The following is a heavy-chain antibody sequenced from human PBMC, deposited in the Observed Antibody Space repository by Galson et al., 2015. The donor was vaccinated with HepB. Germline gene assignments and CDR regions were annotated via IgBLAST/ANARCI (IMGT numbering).Heavy chain of an antibody. J-gene: IGHJ4*02. V-gene: IGHV3-30*04. CDR2: ISYDGSNK. CDR1: GFTFSSYA. D-gene: IGHD6-19*01. CDR3: ARGALYSSGWYSDY. Sequence: SLRLSCAASGFTFSSYAMHWVRQAPGKGLEWVAVISYDGSNKYYADSVKGRFTISRDNSKNTLYLQMNSLRAEDTAVYYCARGALYSSGWYSDYWGQGTLVTVSS.